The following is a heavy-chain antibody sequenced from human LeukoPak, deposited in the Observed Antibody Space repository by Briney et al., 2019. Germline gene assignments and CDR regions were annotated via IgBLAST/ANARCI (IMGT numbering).Heavy chain of an antibody. V-gene: IGHV3-30*18. Sequence: GGSLRLSCVASGFTFSNYGMHWVRQAPGKGLEWVAVISYDETNKYYTESVKGRFTISRDQSKNTLYLQMNSLRVEDTAVYYCAKDVWWSVSWGQGTLVTVSS. CDR1: GFTFSNYG. D-gene: IGHD2-8*02. CDR2: ISYDETNK. CDR3: AKDVWWSVS. J-gene: IGHJ5*02.